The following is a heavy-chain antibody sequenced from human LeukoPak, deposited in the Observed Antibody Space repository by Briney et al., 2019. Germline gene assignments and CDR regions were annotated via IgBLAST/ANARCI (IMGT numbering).Heavy chain of an antibody. J-gene: IGHJ4*02. D-gene: IGHD2-2*02. V-gene: IGHV4-61*02. Sequence: SETLSLTCTVSGGSLSSGSYYWSWIRQPAGKGLEWIGRIYTSGSADYNPSLKSRLTISVDTSKNQFSLKLNSVTAADTAMYYCARDFRVYTSAWYYFDYWGQGTLVTVSS. CDR2: IYTSGSA. CDR1: GGSLSSGSYY. CDR3: ARDFRVYTSAWYYFDY.